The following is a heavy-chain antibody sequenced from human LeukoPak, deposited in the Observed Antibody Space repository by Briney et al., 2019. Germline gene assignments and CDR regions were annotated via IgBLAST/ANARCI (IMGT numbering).Heavy chain of an antibody. J-gene: IGHJ6*04. CDR2: IIPIFGTA. D-gene: IGHD2-2*01. Sequence: SVKVSCKASGGTFSSYAISWVRQAPGQGLEWMGGIIPIFGTANYAQKFQGRVTITADGSTSTAYMELSSLRSEDTAVYYCARAIVVPAAPYYYYGMDVWGKGTTVTVSS. V-gene: IGHV1-69*13. CDR3: ARAIVVPAAPYYYYGMDV. CDR1: GGTFSSYA.